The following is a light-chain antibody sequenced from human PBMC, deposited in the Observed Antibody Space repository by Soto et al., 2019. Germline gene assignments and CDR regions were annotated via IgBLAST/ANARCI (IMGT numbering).Light chain of an antibody. CDR3: MQGLQSPGT. CDR2: LGS. CDR1: QSLLHSNGYNY. Sequence: DIVMTQSPLSLPVTPGEPASISCRSSQSLLHSNGYNYLDWYLQKPGQSPQLLIYLGSNRASGVPDRFSGSGSGTDFTLKISRVEAEDVGVHYCMQGLQSPGTFGQGTKVDIK. V-gene: IGKV2-28*01. J-gene: IGKJ1*01.